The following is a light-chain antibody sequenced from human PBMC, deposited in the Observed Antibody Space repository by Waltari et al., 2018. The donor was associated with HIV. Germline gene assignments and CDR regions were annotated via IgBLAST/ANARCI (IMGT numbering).Light chain of an antibody. V-gene: IGLV2-23*02. CDR2: DVH. CDR1: SSAVGGYNY. CDR3: CSFAGSSAFRV. Sequence: QSALTQPASVSGSPGQSLTISCTGTSSAVGGYNYVSCYQQHPGEAPKLSIYDVHKRPSGVSNRFSGSKSGNTASLTISGLQAEDEADYSCCSFAGSSAFRVFGGGTKLTVL. J-gene: IGLJ3*02.